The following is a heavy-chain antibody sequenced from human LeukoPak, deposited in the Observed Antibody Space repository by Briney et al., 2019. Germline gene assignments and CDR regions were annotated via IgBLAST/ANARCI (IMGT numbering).Heavy chain of an antibody. Sequence: GGSLRLSCSASGFTFSSYAMTWVRQAPGKGLEGVSTISNSGDSTYYADSVKGRFTISRDSSKNTVYLQMNSLRAEDAALYYCANTRGYCSGGSCYGDSWGQGTLVTVSS. V-gene: IGHV3-23*01. CDR1: GFTFSSYA. CDR3: ANTRGYCSGGSCYGDS. CDR2: ISNSGDST. D-gene: IGHD2-15*01. J-gene: IGHJ4*02.